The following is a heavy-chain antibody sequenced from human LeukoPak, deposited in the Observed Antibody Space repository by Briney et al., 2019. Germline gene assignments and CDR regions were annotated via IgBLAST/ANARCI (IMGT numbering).Heavy chain of an antibody. Sequence: SGTLSLTCTVSGYSISSGYYWGWIRQPPGKGLEWIGSIYHSGSTYYNPSLKSRVTISVDTSKNQFSLKLTSVTAADTAVYFCARVTYYYDSSVYYYLQSGAFDIWGQGTMVTVSS. J-gene: IGHJ3*02. CDR1: GYSISSGYY. CDR2: IYHSGST. D-gene: IGHD3-22*01. CDR3: ARVTYYYDSSVYYYLQSGAFDI. V-gene: IGHV4-38-2*02.